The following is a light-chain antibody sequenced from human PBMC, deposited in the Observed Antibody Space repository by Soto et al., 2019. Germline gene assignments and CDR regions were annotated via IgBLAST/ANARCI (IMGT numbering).Light chain of an antibody. Sequence: IVVAKSPGTLSLTPGERATLSCMAGQTISNNYLAWYQQQPGQAPRLLIYGASTRATGIPDRFSGSGSGTDFTLTISSLEPDDFPVCSCDPRCHWIRFAHGTRLEIK. J-gene: IGKJ5*01. CDR2: GAS. V-gene: IGKV3D-20*02. CDR3: DPRCHWIR. CDR1: QTISNNY.